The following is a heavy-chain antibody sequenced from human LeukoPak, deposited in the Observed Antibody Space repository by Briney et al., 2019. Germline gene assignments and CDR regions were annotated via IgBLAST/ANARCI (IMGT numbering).Heavy chain of an antibody. CDR2: ISGSGGST. CDR3: AKGAGYTTDWSYFDY. D-gene: IGHD6-19*01. CDR1: GFTFSNYA. J-gene: IGHJ4*02. Sequence: GGSLRLSCAASGFTFSNYAMSWVRQAPGKGLEWVSVISGSGGSTPYADSVKGHFTISRDNSKNTLYLQMNSLRAEDTAVYYCAKGAGYTTDWSYFDYWGQGTLVTVSS. V-gene: IGHV3-23*01.